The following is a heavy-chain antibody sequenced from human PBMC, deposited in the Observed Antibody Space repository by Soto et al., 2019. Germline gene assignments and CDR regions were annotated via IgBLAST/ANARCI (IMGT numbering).Heavy chain of an antibody. D-gene: IGHD6-19*01. J-gene: IGHJ4*02. CDR2: INSDNGET. CDR3: ATGGWACDY. CDR1: GYTFTSHA. V-gene: IGHV1-24*01. Sequence: ASVKVSCTTSGYTFTSHAVHWVRQAPGQGLEWMGWINSDNGETNYAQKFQGRVTMAEDTSTDTAYMELSSLRSEDTAVYYCATGGWACDYWGQGTLVTVSS.